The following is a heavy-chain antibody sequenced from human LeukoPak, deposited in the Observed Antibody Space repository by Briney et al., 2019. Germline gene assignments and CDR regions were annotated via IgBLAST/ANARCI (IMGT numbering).Heavy chain of an antibody. CDR2: INWNGGST. J-gene: IGHJ3*02. CDR1: GFTYDDYG. V-gene: IGHV3-20*04. D-gene: IGHD6-13*01. CDR3: ARGDSSSWYPGDAFDI. Sequence: GGSLRLSCAASGFTYDDYGMSWVRQAPGKGLEWVSGINWNGGSTGYADSVKGRFTISRDNAKNSLYLQMNSLRAEDTALHYCARGDSSSWYPGDAFDIWGQGTMVTVSS.